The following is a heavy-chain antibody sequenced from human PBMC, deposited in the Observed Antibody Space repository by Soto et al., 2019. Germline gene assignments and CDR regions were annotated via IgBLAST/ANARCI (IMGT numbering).Heavy chain of an antibody. D-gene: IGHD6-19*01. CDR1: GCTFSSYA. CDR2: ISGSGVST. J-gene: IGHJ4*02. Sequence: GGSLRLSWAASGCTFSSYAMSWGRQPPEKGLEWVSVISGSGVSTYYADSVKGRFTISREKSKNTLYLQMKILRAEYTAVYFCAKNSGWFNNRGQGALVTVSA. CDR3: AKNSGWFNN. V-gene: IGHV3-23*01.